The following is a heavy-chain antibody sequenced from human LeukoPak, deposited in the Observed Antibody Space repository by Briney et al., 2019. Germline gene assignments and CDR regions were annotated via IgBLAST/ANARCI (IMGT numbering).Heavy chain of an antibody. Sequence: PGGSLRLSCAASGFTFSGYWMSWVRQAPGKGLEWVANIKQDGSEKYYVDSVKGRFTISRDNAKNSLYLQMNSLRAEDTAVYYCARDPPTGDWLPLFDYWGQGTLVTVSS. V-gene: IGHV3-7*03. CDR2: IKQDGSEK. CDR1: GFTFSGYW. CDR3: ARDPPTGDWLPLFDY. J-gene: IGHJ4*02. D-gene: IGHD3-9*01.